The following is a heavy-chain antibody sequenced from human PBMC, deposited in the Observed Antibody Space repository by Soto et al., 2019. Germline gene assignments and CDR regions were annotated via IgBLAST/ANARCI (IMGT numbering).Heavy chain of an antibody. Sequence: GASVKVSCKASGYTFSNYGIQWVRQAPGQRLEWMGWINPGNGDTKYSQKIQDRVTFTRDTSASTAYMELNSLRSEDTAVYYCARAGRYYDSSVYYSTKIWFDPWGQRTLVTVSS. CDR1: GYTFSNYG. CDR3: ARAGRYYDSSVYYSTKIWFDP. D-gene: IGHD3-22*01. CDR2: INPGNGDT. J-gene: IGHJ5*02. V-gene: IGHV1-3*01.